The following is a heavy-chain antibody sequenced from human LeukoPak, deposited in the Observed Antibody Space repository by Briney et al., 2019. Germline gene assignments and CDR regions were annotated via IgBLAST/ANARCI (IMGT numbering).Heavy chain of an antibody. Sequence: GGSLRLSCAASGFTFSSYSMYWVRQAPGKGLEWVSSISSSSSYIYYADSVKGRFTISRDNAKNSLYLQMNSLRAEDTAVYYCARDCSGGSCMGYWGQGTLVTVSS. V-gene: IGHV3-21*01. CDR2: ISSSSSYI. CDR3: ARDCSGGSCMGY. CDR1: GFTFSSYS. D-gene: IGHD2-15*01. J-gene: IGHJ4*02.